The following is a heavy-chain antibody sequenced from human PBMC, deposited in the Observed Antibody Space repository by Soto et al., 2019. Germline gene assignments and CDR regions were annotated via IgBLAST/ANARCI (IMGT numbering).Heavy chain of an antibody. Sequence: SETLSLTCTVSGGSISSGGYYWSWIRQHPGKGPEWIGYIYYSGSTYYNPSLKSRVTISVDTSKNQFSLKLSSVTAADTAVYYCAGGDYYHSSGYYFYYYTMDVWGQGTTVTVSS. J-gene: IGHJ6*02. CDR2: IYYSGST. CDR3: AGGDYYHSSGYYFYYYTMDV. CDR1: GGSISSGGYY. V-gene: IGHV4-31*03. D-gene: IGHD3-22*01.